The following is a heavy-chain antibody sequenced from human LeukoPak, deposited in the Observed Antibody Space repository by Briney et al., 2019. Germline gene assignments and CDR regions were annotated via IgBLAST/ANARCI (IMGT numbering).Heavy chain of an antibody. Sequence: SETLSLTRAVYGGSFSGYYWSWIRQPPGKGLEWIGEINHSGSTNYNPSLKSRVTISVDTSKNQFSLKLSSVTAADTAVYYCARHHESIAAAGTGFDYWGQGTLVTVSS. CDR2: INHSGST. D-gene: IGHD6-13*01. J-gene: IGHJ4*02. CDR3: ARHHESIAAAGTGFDY. CDR1: GGSFSGYY. V-gene: IGHV4-34*01.